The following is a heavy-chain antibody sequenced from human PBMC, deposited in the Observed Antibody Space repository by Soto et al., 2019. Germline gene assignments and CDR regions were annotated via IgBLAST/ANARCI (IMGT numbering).Heavy chain of an antibody. D-gene: IGHD3-9*01. CDR2: ISGNGGST. CDR3: AKARNPNYDILTGYRYFFDY. J-gene: IGHJ4*02. CDR1: GFTFSNYA. V-gene: IGHV3-23*01. Sequence: PGGSLRLSCAASGFTFSNYAMTWVRQAPGKGLEWVSTISGNGGSTYYADSVKGRFTISRDTSKNTLYLQMNSLTAEDTAVYYCAKARNPNYDILTGYRYFFDYWGQGALVTVSS.